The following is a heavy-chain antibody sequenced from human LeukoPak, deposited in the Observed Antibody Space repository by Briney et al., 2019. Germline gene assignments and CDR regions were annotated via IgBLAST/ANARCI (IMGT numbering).Heavy chain of an antibody. Sequence: SETLSLTCTVSAGSISSSSYYWGWIRQPPWKGLERIGSIYYSGSTYYNPSVKSRVPISVDTSKNQFSLKLSSVTAADTAVYYCARDSCSSTSCRKKFDYWGQGTLVTVSS. CDR2: IYYSGST. V-gene: IGHV4-39*07. D-gene: IGHD2-2*01. CDR3: ARDSCSSTSCRKKFDY. J-gene: IGHJ4*02. CDR1: AGSISSSSYY.